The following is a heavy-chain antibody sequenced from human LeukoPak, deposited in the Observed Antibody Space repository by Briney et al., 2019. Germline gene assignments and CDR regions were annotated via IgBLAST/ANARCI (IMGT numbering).Heavy chain of an antibody. CDR1: GYTFTSYD. D-gene: IGHD3-10*01. CDR3: ARKYLYGSGKPHFDY. Sequence: ASVKVSCKASGYTFTSYDIHWVRQATGQGLEWVGWMNPNSGNTGYAQKFQGRVTITRNTSISTAYMELSSLRSDDTAVYYCARKYLYGSGKPHFDYWGQGALVTVSS. CDR2: MNPNSGNT. J-gene: IGHJ4*02. V-gene: IGHV1-8*01.